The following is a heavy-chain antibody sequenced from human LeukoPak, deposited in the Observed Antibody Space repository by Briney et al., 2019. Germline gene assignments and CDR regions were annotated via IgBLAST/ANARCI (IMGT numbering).Heavy chain of an antibody. CDR3: AREGWDQRDTAAFDH. J-gene: IGHJ4*02. D-gene: IGHD6-19*01. Sequence: EASVKVSCKASGYTFTGHYMHWARQAPGQGLEWLGWINPNSGDRNSAQKFQARVTMTRDTSISTVYMELSRLGRDDTAVYYCAREGWDQRDTAAFDHWGQGTLVTVSS. V-gene: IGHV1-2*02. CDR1: GYTFTGHY. CDR2: INPNSGDR.